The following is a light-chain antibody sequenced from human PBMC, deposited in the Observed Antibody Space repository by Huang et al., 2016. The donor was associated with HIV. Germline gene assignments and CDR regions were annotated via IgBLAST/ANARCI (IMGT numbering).Light chain of an antibody. Sequence: DIVMTQSPLSLPVTPGEPASISCRSSQSLFHRNGYNYLDWYLQKPGQSPQLRIYLGSNRASGVPDRFSGSGSGTEFTLRISRAEAEDVGVYYCMQALQTPYTFGQGTKLEIK. J-gene: IGKJ2*01. V-gene: IGKV2-28*01. CDR1: QSLFHRNGYNY. CDR2: LGS. CDR3: MQALQTPYT.